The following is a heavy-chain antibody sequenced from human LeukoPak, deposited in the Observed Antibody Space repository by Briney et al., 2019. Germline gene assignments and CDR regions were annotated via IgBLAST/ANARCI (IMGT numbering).Heavy chain of an antibody. D-gene: IGHD2-15*01. Sequence: ASVKVSCKASGYTFTSYGFSWVRQAPGQGLEWMGWISAYNGNTNYAQKLQGRVTMTTDTSTITAYMELRSLRSDDTAVYYCARSDIVVVVAATTFDYWGQGTLVTVSS. CDR2: ISAYNGNT. V-gene: IGHV1-18*01. CDR3: ARSDIVVVVAATTFDY. J-gene: IGHJ4*02. CDR1: GYTFTSYG.